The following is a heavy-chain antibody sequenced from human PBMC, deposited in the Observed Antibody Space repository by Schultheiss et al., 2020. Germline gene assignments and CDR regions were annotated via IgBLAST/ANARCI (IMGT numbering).Heavy chain of an antibody. CDR3: AREARFLEWSNKFYWFDP. V-gene: IGHV1-18*01. D-gene: IGHD3-3*01. CDR2: ISAYNGNT. J-gene: IGHJ5*02. Sequence: ASVKVSCKASGGTFSSYAISWVRQAPGQGLEWMGGISAYNGNTNYAQKLQGRVTMTTDTSTSTAYMELRSLRSDDTAVYYCAREARFLEWSNKFYWFDPWGQGTLVNVSS. CDR1: GGTFSSYA.